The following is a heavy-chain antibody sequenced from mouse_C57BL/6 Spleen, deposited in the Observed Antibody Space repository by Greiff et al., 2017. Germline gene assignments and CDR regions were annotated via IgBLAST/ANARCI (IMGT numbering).Heavy chain of an antibody. CDR1: GFNIKNTY. D-gene: IGHD1-1*01. CDR2: IDPAHGNT. CDR3: ARSSPSYYGSSYVYFDV. Sequence: VQLQQSVAELVRPGASVKLSCTASGFNIKNTYMHWVKQRPEQGLEWIGRIDPAHGNTKYAPKFPGKATITADTSSTTAYLRLSSLTSEDTAIYCCARSSPSYYGSSYVYFDVWGTATTVTVSS. J-gene: IGHJ1*03. V-gene: IGHV14-3*01.